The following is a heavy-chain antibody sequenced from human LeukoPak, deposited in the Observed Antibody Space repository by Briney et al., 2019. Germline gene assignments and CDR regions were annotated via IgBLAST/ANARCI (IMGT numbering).Heavy chain of an antibody. CDR3: ARDRWQLAQDFDY. D-gene: IGHD6-6*01. V-gene: IGHV3-21*01. J-gene: IGHJ4*02. CDR1: GLTFSSHS. Sequence: GGSLRPSCAASGLTFSSHSMNWVRHAPGNGLEWVSSISSSSSYIYYADSVKGRFTISRDNAKNSLYLQMNSLRAEDTAVYYCARDRWQLAQDFDYWGQGTLVTVSS. CDR2: ISSSSSYI.